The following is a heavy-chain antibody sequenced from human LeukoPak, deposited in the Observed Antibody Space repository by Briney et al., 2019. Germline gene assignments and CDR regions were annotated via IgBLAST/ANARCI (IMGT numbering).Heavy chain of an antibody. D-gene: IGHD1-14*01. Sequence: GGSLRLSCAASGFTFSSYSMNWVRQAPGKGLEWVSSISSSSSYIYYADSVKGRSTISRDNAKNSLYLQMNSLRAEDTAVYYCARDVSGINADWGQGTLVTVSS. V-gene: IGHV3-21*01. CDR3: ARDVSGINAD. CDR2: ISSSSSYI. J-gene: IGHJ4*02. CDR1: GFTFSSYS.